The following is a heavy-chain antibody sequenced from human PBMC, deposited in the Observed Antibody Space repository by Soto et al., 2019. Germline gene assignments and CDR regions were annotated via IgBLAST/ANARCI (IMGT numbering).Heavy chain of an antibody. V-gene: IGHV3-74*01. CDR3: AREYIGGITCFDP. J-gene: IGHJ5*02. CDR2: ISGDGSTI. D-gene: IGHD5-12*01. Sequence: PAGSLRLSCAASGFTFSSYYMHWARQVPGEVLVWVSRISGDGSTISYADSVKGRFTISRDNAKNTLYLQMNSLRAEDTAVYYWAREYIGGITCFDPWGQGTRVTVSS. CDR1: GFTFSSYY.